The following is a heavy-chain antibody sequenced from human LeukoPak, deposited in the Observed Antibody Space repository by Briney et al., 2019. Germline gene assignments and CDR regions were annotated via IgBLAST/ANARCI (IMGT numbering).Heavy chain of an antibody. CDR1: GFTFSSNS. Sequence: GGSLRLSCAASGFTFSSNSMNWVRQAPGKGLEWVSSISTSTSYIYYADSVKGRFTISRDNAKNSLYLQMNSLRAEDTAVYYCAREDCSSTSCYIPLNYYYYYMDVWGKGTTVTVSS. CDR2: ISTSTSYI. J-gene: IGHJ6*03. V-gene: IGHV3-21*01. D-gene: IGHD2-2*02. CDR3: AREDCSSTSCYIPLNYYYYYMDV.